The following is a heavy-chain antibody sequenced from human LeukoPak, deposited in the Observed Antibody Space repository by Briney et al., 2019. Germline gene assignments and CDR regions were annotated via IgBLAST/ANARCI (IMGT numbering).Heavy chain of an antibody. V-gene: IGHV3-21*01. CDR3: ARDRFRAAFDI. CDR1: GFTFSSYS. J-gene: IGHJ3*02. Sequence: GGSLRLSCAASGFTFSSYSMNWVRQAPGKGLEWVSSISSSSSYIYYADSVKGRFTISRDNAKNSVYLQMNSLRAEDTAVYYCARDRFRAAFDIRGQGTMVTVSS. CDR2: ISSSSSYI. D-gene: IGHD3-16*01.